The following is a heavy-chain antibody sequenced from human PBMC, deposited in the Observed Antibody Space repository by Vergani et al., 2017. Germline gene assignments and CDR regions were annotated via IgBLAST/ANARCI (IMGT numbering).Heavy chain of an antibody. V-gene: IGHV3-9*01. CDR3: AKDPHSGWTFNSFDP. CDR2: INWNSGRI. D-gene: IGHD6-19*01. Sequence: EVQLVESGGGLVQPGRSLRLSCAASGFTFDAYAMHWVRQAPRKGREWVSGINWNSGRIGYADSVKGRVTISRDNANNSLYLQMNSLRAADTALYYCAKDPHSGWTFNSFDPWGQGTLVTVSS. CDR1: GFTFDAYA. J-gene: IGHJ5*02.